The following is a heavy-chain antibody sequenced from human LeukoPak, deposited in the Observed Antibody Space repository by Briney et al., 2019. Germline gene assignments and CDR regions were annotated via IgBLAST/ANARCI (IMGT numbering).Heavy chain of an antibody. Sequence: GGSLRLSCAASGFTVSSNYMSWVRQAPGKGLEWVSVIYSGGSTYYADSVKGRFTISRDNSKNTLYLQMNSLRAEDTAVYYCAREMRGTYYYGMDVWGQGTTVTVSS. CDR3: AREMRGTYYYGMDV. CDR2: IYSGGST. V-gene: IGHV3-66*01. J-gene: IGHJ6*02. CDR1: GFTVSSNY.